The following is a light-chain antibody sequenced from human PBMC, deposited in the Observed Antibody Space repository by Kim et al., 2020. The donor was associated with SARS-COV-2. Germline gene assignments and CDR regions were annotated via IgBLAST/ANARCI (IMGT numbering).Light chain of an antibody. Sequence: SASVGDRVTITCRASQTIDTYLNWYQQKPGQAPKLLIYGAFRLQGEVPSRFSGSGSGTDFTLTISSLQPEDVATYYCQQSYSNFAFGGGTKVEIK. CDR3: QQSYSNFA. V-gene: IGKV1-39*01. CDR2: GAF. CDR1: QTIDTY. J-gene: IGKJ4*01.